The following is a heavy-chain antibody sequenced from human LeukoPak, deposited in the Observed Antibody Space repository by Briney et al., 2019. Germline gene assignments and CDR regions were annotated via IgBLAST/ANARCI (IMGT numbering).Heavy chain of an antibody. CDR2: ISYDGSKK. D-gene: IGHD6-13*01. V-gene: IGHV3-30*18. CDR1: GFTFNNYG. J-gene: IGHJ4*02. Sequence: GGSLRLSCEASGFTFNNYGMHWVRQAPGKGLEWVTIISYDGSKKCYADSVKGRFTISRDNSKNTLYLEMNSLRAEDTAVYYCAQDRRSSWSIDYWGQGTLVTVSS. CDR3: AQDRRSSWSIDY.